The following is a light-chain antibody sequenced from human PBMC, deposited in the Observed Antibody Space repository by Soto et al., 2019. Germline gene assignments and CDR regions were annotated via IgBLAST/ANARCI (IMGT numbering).Light chain of an antibody. CDR3: SSYTSSSTRV. CDR2: EVT. CDR1: SSDVGIYNY. V-gene: IGLV2-14*01. J-gene: IGLJ3*02. Sequence: QSVLTQPASVSVSPGQSIAISCTGSSSDVGIYNYVSWYQQHPGKVPKLIIYEVTNRPSGVSNRFSGSKSGNTAPLTISGLQAEDEADYYCSSYTSSSTRVFGGGTKVTVL.